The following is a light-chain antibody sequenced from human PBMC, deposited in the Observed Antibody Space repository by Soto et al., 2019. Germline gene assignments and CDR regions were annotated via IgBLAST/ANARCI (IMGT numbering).Light chain of an antibody. CDR2: GAS. Sequence: EIVLTQSPGTLSLSPGERATLSCRASQSVSSSYLAWYQQKPGQAPRLLIYGASSRATGIPDRFSGSGSGTDFTLTIISLQPDDFATYYCQQYNSYSWTFGQGTKVEIK. CDR1: QSVSSSY. V-gene: IGKV3-20*01. J-gene: IGKJ1*01. CDR3: QQYNSYSWT.